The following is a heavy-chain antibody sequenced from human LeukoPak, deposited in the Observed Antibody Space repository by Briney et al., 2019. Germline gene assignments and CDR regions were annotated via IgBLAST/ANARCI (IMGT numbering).Heavy chain of an antibody. CDR2: IIPIFGTA. CDR1: GYTFTSYY. CDR3: ARASDCSSTSCYYPPGDYYFDY. Sequence: RASVKVSCTASGYTFTSYYMHWVRQAPGQGLEWMGGIIPIFGTANYAQKFQGRVTLTAGESRSTAYMELSSLRSEDTAVYYCARASDCSSTSCYYPPGDYYFDYWGQETLATVSS. D-gene: IGHD2-2*01. V-gene: IGHV1-69*13. J-gene: IGHJ4*02.